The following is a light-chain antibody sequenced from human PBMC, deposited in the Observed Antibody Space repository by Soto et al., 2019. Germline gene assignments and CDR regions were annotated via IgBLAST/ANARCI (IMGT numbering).Light chain of an antibody. J-gene: IGLJ3*02. CDR2: NNN. CDR1: SSNFGAGYD. CDR3: QSYDTSLSAWV. V-gene: IGLV1-40*01. Sequence: QPVLTQPPSVSGAPGQRVTISCTGSSSNFGAGYDVHWYQQFPGTVPKVLIFNNNNRPSGVPDRFSGSKSGTSASLAITGLQAEDEADYYCQSYDTSLSAWVFGGGTKLTVL.